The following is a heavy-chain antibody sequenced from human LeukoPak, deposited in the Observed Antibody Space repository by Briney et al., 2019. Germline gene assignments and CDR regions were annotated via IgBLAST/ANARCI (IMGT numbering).Heavy chain of an antibody. CDR1: GCSLTSYW. D-gene: IGHD3-10*01. Sequence: GESLKISCKGSGCSLTSYWIGWVRQMPGKGLEWMGIIYPGDSDTRYSPSFQGQVTISADKSISTAYLQWSSLKASDTAMYYCARHHSSGSYFRHYMDVWGKGTTVTVSS. J-gene: IGHJ6*03. V-gene: IGHV5-51*01. CDR2: IYPGDSDT. CDR3: ARHHSSGSYFRHYMDV.